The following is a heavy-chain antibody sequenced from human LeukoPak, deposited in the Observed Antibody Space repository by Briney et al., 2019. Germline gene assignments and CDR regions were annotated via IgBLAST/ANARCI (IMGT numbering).Heavy chain of an antibody. Sequence: ASVKVSCKASGYTFTSYGISLVRQAPGQGLEWMGWISAYNGNTNYAQKLQGRVTMTTDTSTSTAYMELRSLRSDDTAVYYCARAPPTYYDILTGYSPRPLDYWGQGTLVTVSS. V-gene: IGHV1-18*01. CDR3: ARAPPTYYDILTGYSPRPLDY. CDR2: ISAYNGNT. CDR1: GYTFTSYG. J-gene: IGHJ4*02. D-gene: IGHD3-9*01.